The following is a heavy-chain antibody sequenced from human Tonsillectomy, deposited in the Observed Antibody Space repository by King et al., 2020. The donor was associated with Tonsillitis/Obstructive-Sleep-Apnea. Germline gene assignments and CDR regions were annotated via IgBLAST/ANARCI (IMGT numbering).Heavy chain of an antibody. CDR2: ISSSSSYT. V-gene: IGHV3-11*05. Sequence: VQLVESGGGLVKPGGSLRLSCAASGFTFSDYYMSWIRQAPGKGLEWVSYISSSSSYTNYADSVKGRSTLSRDNAKNSLYLQRNSLRAEDTAVYYCARAPEGLHYYYMDVWGKGTTVTVSS. CDR1: GFTFSDYY. J-gene: IGHJ6*03. CDR3: ARAPEGLHYYYMDV.